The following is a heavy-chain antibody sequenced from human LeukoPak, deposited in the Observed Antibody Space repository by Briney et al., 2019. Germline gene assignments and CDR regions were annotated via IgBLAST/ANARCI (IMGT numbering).Heavy chain of an antibody. CDR3: AKDASYCDFWSGYSQSSFDY. CDR2: ISGGGDTT. CDR1: GFTFSSYD. J-gene: IGHJ4*02. Sequence: GGSLRLSCAASGFTFSSYDMSWVRQAPGRGLEWVSTISGGGDTTYYADSVKGRFTISRDNSKNTLYLQMNSLRAEDTAVYYCAKDASYCDFWSGYSQSSFDYWGQGTLVTASS. V-gene: IGHV3-23*01. D-gene: IGHD3-3*01.